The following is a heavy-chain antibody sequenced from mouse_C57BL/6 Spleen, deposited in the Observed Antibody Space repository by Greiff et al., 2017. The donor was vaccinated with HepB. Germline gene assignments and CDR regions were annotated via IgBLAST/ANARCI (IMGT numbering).Heavy chain of an antibody. J-gene: IGHJ4*01. CDR1: GYTFTSYG. CDR3: ARYTRFITTVVATDYYAMDY. D-gene: IGHD1-1*01. CDR2: IYPRSGNT. V-gene: IGHV1-81*01. Sequence: QVQLQQSGAELARPGASVKLSCKASGYTFTSYGISWVKQRTGQGLEWIGEIYPRSGNTYYNEKFKGKATLTAEKTSSTAYMWLRSLTSEDSAVYFCARYTRFITTVVATDYYAMDYWGQGTSVTVSS.